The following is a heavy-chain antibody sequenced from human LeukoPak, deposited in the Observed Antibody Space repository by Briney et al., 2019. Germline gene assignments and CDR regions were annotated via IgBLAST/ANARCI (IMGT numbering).Heavy chain of an antibody. J-gene: IGHJ4*02. D-gene: IGHD2-8*01. CDR1: GGPISNTNW. V-gene: IGHV4-4*02. CDR2: ISLTGLT. Sequence: SETLSLTRGVSGGPISNTNWWSWVRQPPGQGLEWIGEISLTGLTHYNPSLESRVTVSLDKSKNQLSLNLTSVTAADTAVYYCSRENGAFSPFGYWGQGTLVTVLS. CDR3: SRENGAFSPFGY.